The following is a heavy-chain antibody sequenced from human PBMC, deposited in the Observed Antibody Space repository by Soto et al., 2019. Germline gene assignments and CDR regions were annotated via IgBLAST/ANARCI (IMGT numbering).Heavy chain of an antibody. D-gene: IGHD3-10*01. Sequence: ASVKVSCKVSAYTLTELSMHWVRQAPGKGLEWMGGFYPEDGETIYEQKFQGRVTMTEDTSTDTAYMELSSLRSEDTAVYYCSTHYGSGSYYLPFDYWGQGTLVTVSS. CDR3: STHYGSGSYYLPFDY. J-gene: IGHJ4*02. CDR1: AYTLTELS. V-gene: IGHV1-24*01. CDR2: FYPEDGET.